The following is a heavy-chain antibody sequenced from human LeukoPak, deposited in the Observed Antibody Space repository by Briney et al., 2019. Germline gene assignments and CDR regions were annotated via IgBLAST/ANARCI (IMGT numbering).Heavy chain of an antibody. J-gene: IGHJ4*02. V-gene: IGHV1-69*13. CDR3: ARGAVGEMAGQWWFGRRFDY. Sequence: SVKVSCKASGGTFSSYAISWVRQAPGQGLEWMGGIIPIFGTANYAQKFQGRVTITADESTSTAYMELSSLRSEDTAVYYCARGAVGEMAGQWWFGRRFDYWGQGTLVTVSS. D-gene: IGHD2-15*01. CDR1: GGTFSSYA. CDR2: IIPIFGTA.